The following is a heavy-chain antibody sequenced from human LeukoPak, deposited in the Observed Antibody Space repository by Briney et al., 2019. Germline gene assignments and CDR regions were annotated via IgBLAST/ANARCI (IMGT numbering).Heavy chain of an antibody. CDR3: ARDRYFDY. CDR2: IYYSGST. J-gene: IGHJ4*02. V-gene: IGHV4-59*01. Sequence: SETLSLTCTVSGGSISSYYWSWIRQPPGKGLEWIGYIYYSGSTNYNPSLKSRVTISVDTSKNQFSLKLSSVTAADTAVYYCARDRYFDYWGQGTLVTVSS. CDR1: GGSISSYY.